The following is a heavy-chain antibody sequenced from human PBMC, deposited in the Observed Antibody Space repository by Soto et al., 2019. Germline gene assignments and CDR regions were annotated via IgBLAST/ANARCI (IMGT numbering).Heavy chain of an antibody. CDR1: GYTFTSYG. J-gene: IGHJ4*02. V-gene: IGHV1-18*01. CDR2: ISAHNGNT. Sequence: QVQLMQSGAEVRKPGASVKVSCKASGYTFTSYGLTWVRQAPGQGLEWMGWISAHNGNTNYAQKLQGRVTMTTDTSTSTAYMELRSLRSDDTAVYYCASSREGGGGRYFDYWGQGTLVTVSS. CDR3: ASSREGGGGRYFDY. D-gene: IGHD1-26*01.